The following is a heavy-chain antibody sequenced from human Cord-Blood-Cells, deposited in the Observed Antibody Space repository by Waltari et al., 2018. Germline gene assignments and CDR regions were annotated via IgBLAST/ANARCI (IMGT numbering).Heavy chain of an antibody. D-gene: IGHD3-10*01. Sequence: QVQLQESGPGLVKPSQTLSLTCTVSGGSISSGDYYWSWIRQPPGKGLEWIGYIYYSGSTYSHPSLKSRVTISVDTSKNQFSLKLSSVTAADTAVYYCARAARLGNDFNHLDYWGQGTLVTVSS. J-gene: IGHJ4*02. CDR1: GGSISSGDYY. CDR3: ARAARLGNDFNHLDY. CDR2: IYYSGST. V-gene: IGHV4-30-4*01.